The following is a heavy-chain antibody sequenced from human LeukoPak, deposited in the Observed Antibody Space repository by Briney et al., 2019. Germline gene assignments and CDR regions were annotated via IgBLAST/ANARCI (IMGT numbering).Heavy chain of an antibody. Sequence: GGSLRLSCAASEFTFSVYGMHWVRQAPGKGLEWVSFIQYHGSQKYYADSVKGRFTISRDDSKNTLYLQMNSLRAEDTAVYYCARDQYSSGWFDYWGQGTLVTVSS. CDR1: EFTFSVYG. D-gene: IGHD6-19*01. CDR3: ARDQYSSGWFDY. CDR2: IQYHGSQK. V-gene: IGHV3-30*02. J-gene: IGHJ4*02.